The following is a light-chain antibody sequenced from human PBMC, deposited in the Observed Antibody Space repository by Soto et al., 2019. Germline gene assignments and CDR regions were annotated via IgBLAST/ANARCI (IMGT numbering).Light chain of an antibody. CDR3: AAWDDSLSVVV. Sequence: SVLTQPPSASGTPGQRVTISCSGSSSNIGSNYVYWYQQLPGTAPKLLIYSNNQRPSGVPDRFSGSKSGTSASLAISGLRSEDEADYYCAAWDDSLSVVVFGGGTKLTVL. CDR2: SNN. CDR1: SSNIGSNY. V-gene: IGLV1-47*02. J-gene: IGLJ2*01.